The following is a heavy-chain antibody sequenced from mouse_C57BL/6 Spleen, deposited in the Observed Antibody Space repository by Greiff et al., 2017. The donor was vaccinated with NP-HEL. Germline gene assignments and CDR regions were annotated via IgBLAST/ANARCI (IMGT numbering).Heavy chain of an antibody. V-gene: IGHV5-16*01. CDR2: INYDGSST. CDR1: GFTFSDYY. D-gene: IGHD2-12*01. Sequence: EVQVVESEGGLVQPGSSMKLSCTASGFTFSDYYMAWVRQVPEKGLEWVANINYDGSSTYYLDSLKSRFIISRDNAKNILYLQMSSLKSEDTATYYCAREGYRGAMDYWGQGTSVTVSS. CDR3: AREGYRGAMDY. J-gene: IGHJ4*01.